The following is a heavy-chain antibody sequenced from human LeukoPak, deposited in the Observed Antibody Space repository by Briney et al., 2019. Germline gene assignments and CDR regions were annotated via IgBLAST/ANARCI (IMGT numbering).Heavy chain of an antibody. CDR3: ASSGSYRFDY. Sequence: GGSLRLSCAASGFTFSSYSMNWVRQAPGKGLEWVSYITASGTAMFYADSEKGRFTISRDNAKNSLYLQMNSLRDEDTAVYYCASSGSYRFDYWGQGTLVTVSS. CDR1: GFTFSSYS. V-gene: IGHV3-48*02. CDR2: ITASGTAM. J-gene: IGHJ4*02. D-gene: IGHD1-26*01.